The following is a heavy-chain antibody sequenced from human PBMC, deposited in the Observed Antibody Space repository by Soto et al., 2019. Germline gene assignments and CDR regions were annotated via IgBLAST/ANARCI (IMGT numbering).Heavy chain of an antibody. V-gene: IGHV1-69*01. CDR2: IIPTVGTA. D-gene: IGHD1-26*01. CDR1: GGTFSSYA. Sequence: QVQLVQSGAEVKKHGSSVKVSCKASGGTFSSYAMSWVRQAPGQGLEWMGGIIPTVGTANYAQKFQGRVTITADESTSTAYMELSSVRSEDTAVDYCARGPYSGSYGAGYWGQGTLVTVSS. CDR3: ARGPYSGSYGAGY. J-gene: IGHJ4*02.